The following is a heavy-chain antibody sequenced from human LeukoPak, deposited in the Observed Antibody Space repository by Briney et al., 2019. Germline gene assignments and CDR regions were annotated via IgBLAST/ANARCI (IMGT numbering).Heavy chain of an antibody. CDR3: ARDRIAAAGSFDY. CDR1: GFTFSSYS. V-gene: IGHV3-21*01. CDR2: ISSSSSYI. Sequence: PGGSLRLSCAASGFTFSSYSMNWVRQAPGKGLEWVSSISSSSSYIYYADSVKGRFTISRDNAKNSLYLQMNSLRAEDTAVYYCARDRIAAAGSFDYWGQGTRVTVSS. J-gene: IGHJ4*02. D-gene: IGHD6-13*01.